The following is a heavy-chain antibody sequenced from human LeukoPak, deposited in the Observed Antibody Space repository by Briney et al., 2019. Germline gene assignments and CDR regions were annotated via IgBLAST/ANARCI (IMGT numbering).Heavy chain of an antibody. D-gene: IGHD1-14*01. V-gene: IGHV4-4*07. CDR1: GGSISSYY. J-gene: IGHJ5*02. CDR3: ARDDRRGNWFDP. CDR2: IYTSGST. Sequence: SETLSLTCTVSGGSISSYYRSWIRQPAGKGLEWIGRIYTSGSTNYNPSLKSRVTMSVDTSKNQFSLKLSSVTAADTAVYYCARDDRRGNWFDPWGQGTLVTVSS.